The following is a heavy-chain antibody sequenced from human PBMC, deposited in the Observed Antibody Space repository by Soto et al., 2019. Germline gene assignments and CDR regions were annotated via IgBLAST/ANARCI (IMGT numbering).Heavy chain of an antibody. Sequence: QLQLQESGSGLVKPSQTLSLTCAVSGGSISSGGYSWNWIRQPPGKGLEWIGYISHSGSTYYSPSPKSRVTISVDRSKNQFSLKLSSVTAADTAVYYCARGGLLPDYWGQGTLVTVSS. CDR3: ARGGLLPDY. CDR1: GGSISSGGYS. D-gene: IGHD6-19*01. CDR2: ISHSGST. J-gene: IGHJ4*02. V-gene: IGHV4-30-2*01.